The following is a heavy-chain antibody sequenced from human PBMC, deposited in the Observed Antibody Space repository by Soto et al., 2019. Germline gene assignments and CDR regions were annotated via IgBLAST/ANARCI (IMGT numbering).Heavy chain of an antibody. CDR2: ISGGGTGT. J-gene: IGHJ4*02. Sequence: LRLSCAVTGFSFNNYAMNWVRQAPGKGLEWVSSISGGGTGTYSADAVKGRFTISSDKSRNTVYLQMSSLRADDTAVYYCAKGHYYDNVGNWVANQAFESWGQGSLVTVS. CDR1: GFSFNNYA. CDR3: AKGHYYDNVGNWVANQAFES. V-gene: IGHV3-23*01. D-gene: IGHD3-22*01.